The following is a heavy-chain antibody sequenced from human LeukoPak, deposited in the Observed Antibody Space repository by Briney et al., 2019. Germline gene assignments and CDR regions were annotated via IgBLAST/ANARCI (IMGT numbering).Heavy chain of an antibody. CDR2: IIPIFGTA. CDR3: ATYCSGGSCYYEAGYYYGMDV. D-gene: IGHD2-15*01. V-gene: IGHV1-69*13. J-gene: IGHJ6*02. CDR1: GGTFSSYA. Sequence: GASVKVSCTASGGTFSSYAISWVRQAPGQGLEWMGGIIPIFGTANYAQKFQGRVTITADESTSTAYMELSSLRSEDTAVYYCATYCSGGSCYYEAGYYYGMDVWGQGTTVAVSS.